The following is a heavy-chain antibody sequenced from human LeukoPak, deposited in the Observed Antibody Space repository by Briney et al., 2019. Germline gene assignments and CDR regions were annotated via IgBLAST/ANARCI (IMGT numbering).Heavy chain of an antibody. D-gene: IGHD1-26*01. CDR2: ISAYNGNT. J-gene: IGHJ4*02. CDR1: GYTFTSYG. Sequence: ASVKVSCKASGYTFTSYGISWVRQAPGQGLEWMGWISAYNGNTNYAQKFQGRVTMTRDTSISTAYMELSRLRSDDTAVYYCAREFQRPHSGSYYRIGYWGQGTLVTVSS. V-gene: IGHV1-18*01. CDR3: AREFQRPHSGSYYRIGY.